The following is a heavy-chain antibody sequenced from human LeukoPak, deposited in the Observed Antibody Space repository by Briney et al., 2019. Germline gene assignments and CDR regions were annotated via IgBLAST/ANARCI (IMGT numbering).Heavy chain of an antibody. CDR3: ARSVTDLGEGEWELPDVEAFDI. J-gene: IGHJ3*02. CDR1: GYSFTSYW. CDR2: IYPGDSET. Sequence: LGESLKISCKGSGYSFTSYWIGWVRQMPGKGLEWMGIIYPGDSETKYSPSFQGQVTISADKSISTAYLQWSSLKASDTAMYYCARSVTDLGEGEWELPDVEAFDIWGQGTMVTVSS. V-gene: IGHV5-51*01. D-gene: IGHD1-26*01.